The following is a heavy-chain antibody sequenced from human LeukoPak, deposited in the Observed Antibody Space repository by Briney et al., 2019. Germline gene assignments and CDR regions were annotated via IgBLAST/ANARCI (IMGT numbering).Heavy chain of an antibody. CDR3: ARDHQISGTYYLDY. J-gene: IGHJ4*02. CDR2: IIPIFGTA. V-gene: IGHV1-69*13. CDR1: GGTFSSYA. D-gene: IGHD1-26*01. Sequence: ASVKVSCKASGGTFSSYAISWVRQAPGQGLEWMGGIIPIFGTANYAQKFQGRVTITADESTSTAYMELRSLRSDDTAVYYCARDHQISGTYYLDYWGQGTLVTVSS.